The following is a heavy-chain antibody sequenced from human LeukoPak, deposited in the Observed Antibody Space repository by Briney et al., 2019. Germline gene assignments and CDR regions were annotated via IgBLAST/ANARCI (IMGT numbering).Heavy chain of an antibody. J-gene: IGHJ3*02. CDR1: GGTFSSYA. CDR2: IIPILGIA. Sequence: ASVKVSCKASGGTFSSYAISWVRQAPGQGLEWTGRIIPILGIANYAQKFQGRVTITADKSTSTAYMELSSLRSEDTAVYYCAREEENIVVVVAASMGAFDIWGQGTMVTVSS. V-gene: IGHV1-69*04. D-gene: IGHD2-15*01. CDR3: AREEENIVVVVAASMGAFDI.